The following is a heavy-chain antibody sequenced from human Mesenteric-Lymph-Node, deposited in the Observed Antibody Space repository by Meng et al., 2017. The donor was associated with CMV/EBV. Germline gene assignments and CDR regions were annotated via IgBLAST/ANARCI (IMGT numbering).Heavy chain of an antibody. CDR1: GGSFSGYY. J-gene: IGHJ4*02. D-gene: IGHD3-9*01. Sequence: QGQLHQWGARLVEPSETLSVTGAVYGGSFSGYYWNWISQSPEKGLEWIGEINHSGSTTYNPSFTSRIIISVDTSTNQVSLNMSSVTAADTAVYYCARGSSYDILTGYFDYWGQGALVTVSS. CDR2: INHSGST. CDR3: ARGSSYDILTGYFDY. V-gene: IGHV4-34*01.